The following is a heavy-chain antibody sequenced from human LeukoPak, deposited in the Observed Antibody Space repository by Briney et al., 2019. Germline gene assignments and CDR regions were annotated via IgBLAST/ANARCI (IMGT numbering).Heavy chain of an antibody. V-gene: IGHV3-21*01. CDR3: ARPSHIEQWPTAEYFQH. D-gene: IGHD6-19*01. CDR1: GFTFSSYS. CDR2: ISSSSSYI. Sequence: KTGGSLRLSCAASGFTFSSYSMNWVRQAPGKGLEWVSSISSSSSYIYYADSVKGRFTISRDNAKNSLYLQMNSLRAEDTAVYYCARPSHIEQWPTAEYFQHWGQGTLVTVSS. J-gene: IGHJ1*01.